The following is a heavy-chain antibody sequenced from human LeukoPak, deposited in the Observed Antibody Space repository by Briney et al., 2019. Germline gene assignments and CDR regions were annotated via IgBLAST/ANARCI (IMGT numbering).Heavy chain of an antibody. CDR1: GGSISSGGYY. J-gene: IGHJ4*02. D-gene: IGHD3-22*01. Sequence: SETLSLTCTVSGGSISSGGYYWSWIRQHPGKGLEWIGYIYYSGSTYYNPSLKSRVTISVDTSKNQFSLKLSSVTAADTAVYYCARNYYDSSGYHPFDYWGQGTLVTVSS. CDR3: ARNYYDSSGYHPFDY. CDR2: IYYSGST. V-gene: IGHV4-30-4*08.